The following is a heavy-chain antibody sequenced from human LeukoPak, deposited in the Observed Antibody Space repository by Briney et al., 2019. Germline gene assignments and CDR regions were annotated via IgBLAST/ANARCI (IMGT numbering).Heavy chain of an antibody. CDR1: GGSISSYY. D-gene: IGHD3-22*01. Sequence: PSETLSLTCTVSGGSISSYYWSWIRQPAGKGLEWIGRIYTSGSTNYNPSLKSRVTMSVDTSKNQFSLKLSSVTAADTAVYYCARNLYDSSGYYSFGAFDIWGQGTMVTASS. J-gene: IGHJ3*02. CDR3: ARNLYDSSGYYSFGAFDI. V-gene: IGHV4-4*07. CDR2: IYTSGST.